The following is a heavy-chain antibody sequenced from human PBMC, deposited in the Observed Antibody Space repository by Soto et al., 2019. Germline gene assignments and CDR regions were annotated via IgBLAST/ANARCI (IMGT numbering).Heavy chain of an antibody. D-gene: IGHD3-10*01. CDR1: GFNFGFFG. CDR2: ISGDGINT. CDR3: ARGNLSFDFDS. V-gene: IGHV3-30*03. J-gene: IGHJ4*02. Sequence: QIQLVESGGDVVQPGRSLRLPCAASGFNFGFFGMHWVRQAPGKGLEWVAFISGDGINTHYADSVRGRFTLSRDYSKKTMYLQMDTLREDDTALYYCARGNLSFDFDSWGQGTLVTVSS.